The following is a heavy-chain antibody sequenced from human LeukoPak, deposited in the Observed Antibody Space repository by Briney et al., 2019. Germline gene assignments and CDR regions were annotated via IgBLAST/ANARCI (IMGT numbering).Heavy chain of an antibody. Sequence: PGGSLRLSCAASVFTSSSYAMSGVRPAPGKGREWVSAITGSGGSTYYADSVKGRFTISRDNSKNTLYLQMNSLRAEDTAVYYCAKDKRRAYGDSDYWGKGTLVTVSS. V-gene: IGHV3-23*01. J-gene: IGHJ4*02. CDR3: AKDKRRAYGDSDY. CDR1: VFTSSSYA. CDR2: ITGSGGST. D-gene: IGHD4-17*01.